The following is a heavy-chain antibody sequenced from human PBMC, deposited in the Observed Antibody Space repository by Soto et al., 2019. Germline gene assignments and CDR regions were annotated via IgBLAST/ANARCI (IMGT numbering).Heavy chain of an antibody. CDR3: ARGGGVWGSYRYYYYYGMDV. CDR1: GYTFTGYY. V-gene: IGHV1-2*04. D-gene: IGHD3-16*02. CDR2: INPDSGGT. J-gene: IGHJ6*02. Sequence: GASVKVSCKASGYTFTGYYMHWVRQAPGQGLEWMGWINPDSGGTNYAQKFQGWVTMTRDTSISTAYMELSRLRSDDTAVYYCARGGGVWGSYRYYYYYGMDVWGQGTTVTVSS.